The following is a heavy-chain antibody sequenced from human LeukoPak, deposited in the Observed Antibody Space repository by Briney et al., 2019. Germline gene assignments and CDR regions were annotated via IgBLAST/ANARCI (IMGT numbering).Heavy chain of an antibody. CDR2: IYYSGST. J-gene: IGHJ4*02. CDR1: GGSISSYY. D-gene: IGHD6-19*01. V-gene: IGHV4-59*08. CDR3: ARSLYSSAFYYFDY. Sequence: SETLSLTCTVSGGSISSYYWSWIRQPPGKGLEWIGYIYYSGSTNYNPSLKSRVTISVDTSKNQFSLKLSSVTAADTAVYYCARSLYSSAFYYFDYWGQGTLVTVSS.